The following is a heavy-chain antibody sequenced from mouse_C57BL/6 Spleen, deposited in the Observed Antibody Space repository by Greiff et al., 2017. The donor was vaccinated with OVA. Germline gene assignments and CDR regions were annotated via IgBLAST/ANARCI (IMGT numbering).Heavy chain of an antibody. J-gene: IGHJ1*03. V-gene: IGHV5-9-1*02. CDR3: TRVSAGTGYVDF. CDR2: ISSGGDYI. D-gene: IGHD1-1*02. Sequence: EVMLVESGEGLVKPGGSLKLSCAASGFTFSSYAMSWVRQTPEKRLEWVAYISSGGDYIYYADTVKGRFTLSSDNARNTLYLQRSSLKSADTAMYYCTRVSAGTGYVDFWGTGTTVTVSS. CDR1: GFTFSSYA.